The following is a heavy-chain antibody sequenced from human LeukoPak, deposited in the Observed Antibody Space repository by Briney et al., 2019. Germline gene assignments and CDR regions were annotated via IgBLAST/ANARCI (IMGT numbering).Heavy chain of an antibody. CDR3: ARGDYSNYVGIDY. J-gene: IGHJ4*02. D-gene: IGHD4-11*01. Sequence: PGGSLRLSCAASGFTFSSYGMSWVRQAPGKGLEWVANIKQDGSEKYYVDSVKGRFTISRDNAKNSLYVQMNSLRAEDTAVYYCARGDYSNYVGIDYWGQGTLVTVSS. V-gene: IGHV3-7*01. CDR2: IKQDGSEK. CDR1: GFTFSSYG.